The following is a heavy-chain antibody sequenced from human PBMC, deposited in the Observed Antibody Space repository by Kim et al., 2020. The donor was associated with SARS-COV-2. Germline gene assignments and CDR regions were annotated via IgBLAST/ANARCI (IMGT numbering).Heavy chain of an antibody. CDR1: GFTFSDYY. V-gene: IGHV3-11*03. D-gene: IGHD5-12*01. CDR2: ISSSSSYT. Sequence: GGSLRLSCAASGFTFSDYYMSWIRQAPGKGLEWVSYISSSSSYTNYADSVKGRFTISRDNAKNSLYLQMNSLRAEDTAVYYCASQRGYSGYDDAFDIWGQGTMVTVSS. J-gene: IGHJ3*02. CDR3: ASQRGYSGYDDAFDI.